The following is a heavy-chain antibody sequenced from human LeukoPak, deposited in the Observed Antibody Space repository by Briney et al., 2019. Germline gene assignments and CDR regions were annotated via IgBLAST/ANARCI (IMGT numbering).Heavy chain of an antibody. J-gene: IGHJ4*02. D-gene: IGHD5-12*01. V-gene: IGHV3-48*01. CDR3: ARDDGYSGYDADC. Sequence: GGSLRLSCAASGFTFSTYSMKWVRQAPGKGLEWVSYISDSSAMYYADSVRGRFTISRENDKNSLFLQMNSLRAEDTAVYYCARDDGYSGYDADCWGQGTLVTVSS. CDR2: ISDSSAM. CDR1: GFTFSTYS.